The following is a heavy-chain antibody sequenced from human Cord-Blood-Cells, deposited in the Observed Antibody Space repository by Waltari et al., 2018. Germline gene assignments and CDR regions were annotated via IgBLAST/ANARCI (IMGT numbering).Heavy chain of an antibody. D-gene: IGHD1-26*01. Sequence: QVQLQESGPGLVKPSETLSLTCTVSGGSISSHYWSWTRQPPGKGLEWIGYSYYSGRTNYIPSLNSRGTISVDTSKNQFALKLGAVTAADTAVYYCAREWELLHAFDIWGQGTMVTVSS. CDR1: GGSISSHY. CDR2: SYYSGRT. V-gene: IGHV4-59*11. CDR3: AREWELLHAFDI. J-gene: IGHJ3*02.